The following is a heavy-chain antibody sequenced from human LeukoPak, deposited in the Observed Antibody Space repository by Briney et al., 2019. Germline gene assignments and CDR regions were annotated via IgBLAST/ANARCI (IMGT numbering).Heavy chain of an antibody. CDR3: AKGESDYLDYYYYGMDV. J-gene: IGHJ6*02. Sequence: PGGSLRLSCAASGFTFSSYAMSWVRQAPGKGLEWVSAISGSGGSTYYADSVKGRFTISRDNSKNTLYLQMNSLRAEDTAVYYCAKGESDYLDYYYYGMDVWGQGTTVTVSS. CDR2: ISGSGGST. CDR1: GFTFSSYA. V-gene: IGHV3-23*01. D-gene: IGHD4-17*01.